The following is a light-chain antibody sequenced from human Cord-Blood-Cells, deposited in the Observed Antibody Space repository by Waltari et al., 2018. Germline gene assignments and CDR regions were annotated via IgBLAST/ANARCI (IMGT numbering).Light chain of an antibody. CDR3: QQYDNLPYT. CDR2: DAS. J-gene: IGKJ2*01. V-gene: IGKV1-33*01. Sequence: QSPSSLSASVGDRVTITCQASQDISNYLNWYQQKPGKAPKLLIYDASNLETGVPSRFSGSGSGTDYTFTISSLQPEDIATYYCQQYDNLPYTFGQGTKLEIK. CDR1: QDISNY.